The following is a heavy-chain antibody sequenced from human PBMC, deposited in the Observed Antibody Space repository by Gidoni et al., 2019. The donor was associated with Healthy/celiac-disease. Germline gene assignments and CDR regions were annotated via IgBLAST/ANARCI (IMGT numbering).Heavy chain of an antibody. CDR2: INHSGST. V-gene: IGHV4-34*01. D-gene: IGHD6-6*01. J-gene: IGHJ6*02. CDR3: ARGVLSSSSRMDV. CDR1: AGSFRGYY. Sequence: QVQLQQWGAGLLKPSETLSTPCAVYAGSFRGYYWSWIRQPPGKGLEWIGEINHSGSTNYNPSLKSRVTISVDTSKNQFSLKLSSVTAADTAVYYCARGVLSSSSRMDVWGQGTTVTVSS.